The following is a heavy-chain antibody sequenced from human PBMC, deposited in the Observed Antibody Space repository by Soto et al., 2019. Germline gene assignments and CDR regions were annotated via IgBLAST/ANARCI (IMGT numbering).Heavy chain of an antibody. CDR3: ARGRSLYDY. D-gene: IGHD3-16*01. Sequence: SETLSLTCAVYGGSFSGYYWSWIRQPPGKGLEWIGEINHSGSTNYNPSLKSRVTISVDTSKNQFSLKLSSVTAADTAVYYCARGRSLYDYWGQGTLVTVSS. CDR1: GGSFSGYY. CDR2: INHSGST. V-gene: IGHV4-34*01. J-gene: IGHJ4*02.